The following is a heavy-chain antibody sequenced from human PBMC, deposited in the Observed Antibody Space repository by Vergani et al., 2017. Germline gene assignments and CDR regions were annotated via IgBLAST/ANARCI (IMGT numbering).Heavy chain of an antibody. Sequence: EVQLVESGGGLVKPGGSLRLSCAASGFTFSSYWMSWVRQAPGKGLEWVANIKQDGSEKYYVDSVKGRFTISRDNAKNSLYLQMNSLRAEDTAVYYCARDGGAPYSSSWIDYWGQGTLVTVSS. CDR3: ARDGGAPYSSSWIDY. CDR2: IKQDGSEK. CDR1: GFTFSSYW. V-gene: IGHV3-7*03. D-gene: IGHD6-13*01. J-gene: IGHJ4*02.